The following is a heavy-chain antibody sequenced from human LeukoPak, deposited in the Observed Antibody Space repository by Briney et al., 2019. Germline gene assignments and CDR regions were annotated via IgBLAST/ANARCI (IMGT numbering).Heavy chain of an antibody. D-gene: IGHD5-24*01. V-gene: IGHV4-4*07. CDR3: ARDKGSERWLQFDY. J-gene: IGHJ4*02. CDR1: GASISTYN. CDR2: LYTTGST. Sequence: SETLSLTCTVSGASISTYNWSWIRQPAGKGLEWIGRLYTTGSTNYNPSLKSRVTMSVDTSKNQFSLRLSSVTAEDTAVYYCARDKGSERWLQFDYWGQGTLVTVSS.